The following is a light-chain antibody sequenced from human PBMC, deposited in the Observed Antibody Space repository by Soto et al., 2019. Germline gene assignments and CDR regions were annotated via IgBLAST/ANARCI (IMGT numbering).Light chain of an antibody. CDR3: QQHGTSPLT. J-gene: IGKJ4*01. V-gene: IGKV3-20*01. CDR1: QSVSSSF. Sequence: EIVLTQFPGTLSLSPGERATLSCRASQSVSSSFLAWFQQKPGQAPRLLIYGASSRATGIPDRFSGRGSGTDFTLTISRLESDDFAVYYCQQHGTSPLTFGGGTKVEMK. CDR2: GAS.